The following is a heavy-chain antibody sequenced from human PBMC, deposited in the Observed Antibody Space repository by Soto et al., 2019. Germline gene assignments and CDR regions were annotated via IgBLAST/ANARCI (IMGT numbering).Heavy chain of an antibody. CDR2: ISYDGSNK. J-gene: IGHJ6*02. CDR1: GITISNYF. CDR3: XXXXXXXAMGV. V-gene: IGHV3-30-3*01. Sequence: QVQLVESVGGVVQPGRSLRVSCAASGITISNYFMYWVRXAXGKGLEWVAAISYDGSNKHYSDSVKGRFTISRDNSKXXXXXXXXXXXXXXXXXXXXXXXXXXXAMGVWGQGTTVAVSS.